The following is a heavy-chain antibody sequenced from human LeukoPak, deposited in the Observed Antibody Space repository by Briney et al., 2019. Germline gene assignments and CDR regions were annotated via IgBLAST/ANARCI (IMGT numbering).Heavy chain of an antibody. D-gene: IGHD5-12*01. J-gene: IGHJ4*02. CDR2: ISGSGDST. CDR1: GFTFSNYA. CDR3: ADSARWLHPPNY. Sequence: GGSLRLSCAASGFTFSNYAMSWVRQAPGKGLEWVSSISGSGDSTYYADSVKGRFTISRDNSKNTLYLQMNSLRAEDTAVYYCADSARWLHPPNYWGQGTLVTVSS. V-gene: IGHV3-23*01.